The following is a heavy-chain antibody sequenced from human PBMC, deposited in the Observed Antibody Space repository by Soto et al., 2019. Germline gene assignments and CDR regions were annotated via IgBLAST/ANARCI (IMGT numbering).Heavy chain of an antibody. CDR1: GFSFNLSGMS. V-gene: IGHV2-5*02. J-gene: IGHJ4*02. Sequence: QITLKESGPTLVKPTQTLTLTCTFSGFSFNLSGMSVGWIRQPPGKGLEYLALIYWDDDKRYSPSLKTRLASSKDASRKQVVLTMPDLDPVDTATYYCARSQADSSGYYRQFAFWGQGTRVTVSS. CDR2: IYWDDDK. D-gene: IGHD3-22*01. CDR3: ARSQADSSGYYRQFAF.